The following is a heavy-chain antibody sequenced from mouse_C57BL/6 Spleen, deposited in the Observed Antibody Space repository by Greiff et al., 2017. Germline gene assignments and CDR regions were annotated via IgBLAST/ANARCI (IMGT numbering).Heavy chain of an antibody. V-gene: IGHV1-55*01. J-gene: IGHJ3*01. CDR2: IYPGSGST. Sequence: VQLQQSGAELVKPGASVKMSCKASGYTFTSYWITWVKQRPGQGLEWIGDIYPGSGSTNYNEKFKSKATLTVDTSSSTAYMQLSSLTSEDSAVYYCARRYYGRSYESWFAYWGQGTLGTVSA. D-gene: IGHD1-1*01. CDR3: ARRYYGRSYESWFAY. CDR1: GYTFTSYW.